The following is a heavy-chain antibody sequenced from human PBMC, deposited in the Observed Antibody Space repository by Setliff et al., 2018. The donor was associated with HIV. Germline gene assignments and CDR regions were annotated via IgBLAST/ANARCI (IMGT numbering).Heavy chain of an antibody. V-gene: IGHV1-2*06. CDR3: ARVTIFGVVMGWFDP. Sequence: ASVKVSCKTSGYTFTGYYVHWVRQAPGQGLEWMGRINPIGGGTNSAQKFQGRVNMTRDTSTSTVHMEVSSLRSEDTAVYYCARVTIFGVVMGWFDPWGQGTLVTVSS. CDR2: INPIGGGT. J-gene: IGHJ5*02. D-gene: IGHD3-3*01. CDR1: GYTFTGYY.